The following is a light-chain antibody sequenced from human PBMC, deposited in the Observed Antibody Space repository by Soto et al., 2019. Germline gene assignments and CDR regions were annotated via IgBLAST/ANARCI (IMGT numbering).Light chain of an antibody. CDR3: QTWGTGILV. Sequence: QLVLTQSPSASASLGASVKLTCTLSSGHSSYAIAWHQQQTEKGPRYLMKLNSDGSHSKGDGIPDRFSGSSSGAESYLTISSLQSEDEADYYCQTWGTGILVFGGGTPLTVL. V-gene: IGLV4-69*01. CDR1: SGHSSYA. CDR2: LNSDGSH. J-gene: IGLJ2*01.